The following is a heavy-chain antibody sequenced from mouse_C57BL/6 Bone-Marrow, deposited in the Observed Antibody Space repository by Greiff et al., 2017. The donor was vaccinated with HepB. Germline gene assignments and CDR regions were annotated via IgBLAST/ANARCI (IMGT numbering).Heavy chain of an antibody. Sequence: QVQLKESGAELARPGASVKLSCKASGYTFTSYGISWVKQRTGQGLEWIGEIYPRSGNTYYNEKFKGKATLTADKSSSTAYMELRSLTSEDSAVYFCARRTGTGDYWGQGTTLTVSS. CDR1: GYTFTSYG. CDR3: ARRTGTGDY. V-gene: IGHV1-81*01. D-gene: IGHD4-1*01. J-gene: IGHJ2*01. CDR2: IYPRSGNT.